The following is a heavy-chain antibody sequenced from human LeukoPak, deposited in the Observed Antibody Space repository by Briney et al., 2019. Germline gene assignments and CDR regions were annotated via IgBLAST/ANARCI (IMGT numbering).Heavy chain of an antibody. D-gene: IGHD6-13*01. Sequence: GGSLRLSCAASGFTFSSYSMNWVRQAPGKGREWVSSISSSSSYIYYADSVKGRFTISRDNAKNSLYLQMNSLRAEDTAVYYCARAEGDSSSWYRYWGQGTLVTVSS. CDR2: ISSSSSYI. CDR1: GFTFSSYS. V-gene: IGHV3-21*01. CDR3: ARAEGDSSSWYRY. J-gene: IGHJ4*02.